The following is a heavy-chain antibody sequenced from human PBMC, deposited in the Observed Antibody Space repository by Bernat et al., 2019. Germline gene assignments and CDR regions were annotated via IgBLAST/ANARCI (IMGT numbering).Heavy chain of an antibody. Sequence: QVQLQESGPGLVKPSETLSLTCTVSGGSISSGDYYWSWIRQPPGKGLEWIGYIYYSGSTYYNPSLKSRVTISVDTSKNQFSLKLSSVTAADTAVYYCARGAQCYDILTGYYNVFDYWGQGTLVTVSS. CDR3: ARGAQCYDILTGYYNVFDY. CDR1: GGSISSGDYY. CDR2: IYYSGST. D-gene: IGHD3-9*01. V-gene: IGHV4-30-4*01. J-gene: IGHJ4*02.